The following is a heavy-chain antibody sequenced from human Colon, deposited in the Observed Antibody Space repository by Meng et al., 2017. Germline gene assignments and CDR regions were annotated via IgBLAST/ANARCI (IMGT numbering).Heavy chain of an antibody. D-gene: IGHD3-10*01. V-gene: IGHV4-31*03. CDR3: ARSSTYYYGSGSSVLFDY. CDR2: IYYSGST. CDR1: GGSISSGGYY. J-gene: IGHJ4*02. Sequence: VPLEESGPGLVKPSQTLSLTCTVSGGSISSGGYYWSWIRQHPGKGLEWIGYIYYSGSTYYNPSLKSRVTISVDTSKNQFSLKLSSVTAADTAVYYCARSSTYYYGSGSSVLFDYWGQGTLVTVSS.